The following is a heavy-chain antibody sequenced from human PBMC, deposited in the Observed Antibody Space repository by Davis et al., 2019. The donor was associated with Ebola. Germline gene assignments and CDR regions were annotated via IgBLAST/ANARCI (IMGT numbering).Heavy chain of an antibody. CDR2: INHSGST. CDR3: ASSAMVQGVVDY. D-gene: IGHD3-10*01. J-gene: IGHJ4*02. CDR1: GGSFSGYY. V-gene: IGHV4-34*01. Sequence: MPLETLSLTCAVYGGSFSGYYWSWIRQPPGKGLEWIGEINHSGSTNYNPSLKSRVTISVDTSKNQFSLKLSSVTAADTAVYYCASSAMVQGVVDYWGQGTLVTVSS.